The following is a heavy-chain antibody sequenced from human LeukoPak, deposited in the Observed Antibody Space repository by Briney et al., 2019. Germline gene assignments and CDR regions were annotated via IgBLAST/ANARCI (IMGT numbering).Heavy chain of an antibody. D-gene: IGHD2-2*01. J-gene: IGHJ6*03. CDR3: ARPAFSSTYYMDV. Sequence: GASVKVSCKASGYTFTGYYMHWVRQAPGQGLEWMGWINPNSGGTNYAQKFQGRVTMTRDTSISTAYVELSRLRSDDTAVYYCARPAFSSTYYMDVWGKGTTVTVSS. CDR1: GYTFTGYY. V-gene: IGHV1-2*02. CDR2: INPNSGGT.